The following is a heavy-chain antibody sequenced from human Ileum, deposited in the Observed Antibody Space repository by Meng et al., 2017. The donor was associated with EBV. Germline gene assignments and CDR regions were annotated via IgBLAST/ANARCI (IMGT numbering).Heavy chain of an antibody. CDR2: IYWDDDK. CDR3: ALFTRSWFDP. V-gene: IGHV2-5*02. CDR1: GFSLSTSEVG. Sequence: QITLKESGXTLVKXXXTLPLTCTFSGFSLSTSEVGVGWIRQPPGKALEWLAVIYWDDDKRYSPSLKSRLTITKDTSKNQVVLTLTNMDPVDTATYYCALFTRSWFDPWGQGTLVTVAS. D-gene: IGHD2-2*01. J-gene: IGHJ5*02.